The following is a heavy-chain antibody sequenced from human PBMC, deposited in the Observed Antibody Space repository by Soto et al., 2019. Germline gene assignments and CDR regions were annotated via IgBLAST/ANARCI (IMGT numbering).Heavy chain of an antibody. CDR2: IYWDDDK. CDR3: ARLVHSVVVTTSSANWFDP. J-gene: IGHJ5*02. Sequence: QITLKESGPTLVKPTQTLTLTCTFSGFSLSTRGVGVGWIRQPPGKALEWLALIYWDDDKRYSPSLNNRVTITQDTSKHQVVLTMTNMAPVDTATYYCARLVHSVVVTTSSANWFDPWGQGTLVTVSS. CDR1: GFSLSTRGVG. V-gene: IGHV2-5*02. D-gene: IGHD2-21*02.